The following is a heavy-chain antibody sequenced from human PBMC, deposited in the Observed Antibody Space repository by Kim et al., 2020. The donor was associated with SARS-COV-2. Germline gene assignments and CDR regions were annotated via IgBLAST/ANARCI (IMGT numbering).Heavy chain of an antibody. Sequence: GSLRLSCAASGFTFTNYGIHWVRQAPGKGLEWVASILHDGTNKYYAESVKGRFTISKDNSKNTLYLQMNSLRGEDTAVYYCAKQGYETSVVTSYLDHWGQGTLVAVSS. CDR2: ILHDGTNK. V-gene: IGHV3-30*18. CDR1: GFTFTNYG. D-gene: IGHD3-16*02. CDR3: AKQGYETSVVTSYLDH. J-gene: IGHJ4*02.